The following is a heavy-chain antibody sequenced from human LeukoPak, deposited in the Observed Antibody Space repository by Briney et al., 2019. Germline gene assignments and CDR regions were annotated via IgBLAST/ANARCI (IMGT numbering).Heavy chain of an antibody. CDR3: ARGYSGSYGRFDY. CDR2: IYYSGNT. J-gene: IGHJ4*02. Sequence: SETLSLTCTVSGGSISSFYWSWIRQPPGKGLEWIGYIYYSGNTNYNPSLKNRVTMSVDTSKNQFSLKLSSVTAADTAVYYCARGYSGSYGRFDYWGQGTLATVSS. D-gene: IGHD1-26*01. V-gene: IGHV4-59*01. CDR1: GGSISSFY.